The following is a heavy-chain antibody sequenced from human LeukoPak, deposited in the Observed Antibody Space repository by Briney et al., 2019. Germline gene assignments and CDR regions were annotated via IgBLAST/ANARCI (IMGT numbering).Heavy chain of an antibody. CDR1: GFTFSSYG. Sequence: GRSLRLSCAASGFTFSSYGMHWVRQAPGKGLEWVANINQDGSEKHYVGSVKGRFTISRDNAKNSLYLQMNSLRAEDTAVYYCARGEDNADEYLREDYWGQGILVTVSS. CDR2: INQDGSEK. D-gene: IGHD2/OR15-2a*01. J-gene: IGHJ4*02. CDR3: ARGEDNADEYLREDY. V-gene: IGHV3-7*04.